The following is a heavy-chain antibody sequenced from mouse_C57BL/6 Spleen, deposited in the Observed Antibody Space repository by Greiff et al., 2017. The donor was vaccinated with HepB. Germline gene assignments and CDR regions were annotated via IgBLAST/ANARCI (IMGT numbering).Heavy chain of an antibody. CDR3: ARDDYSHYFDY. CDR1: GYAFSSSW. Sequence: VQLQQSGPELVKPGASVKISCKASGYAFSSSWMNWVKQRPGKGLEWIGRIYPGDGDTNYNGKFKGKATLTADKSSSTAYMQLSSLTSEDSAVYFCARDDYSHYFDYWGQGTTLTVSS. V-gene: IGHV1-82*01. CDR2: IYPGDGDT. J-gene: IGHJ2*01. D-gene: IGHD2-4*01.